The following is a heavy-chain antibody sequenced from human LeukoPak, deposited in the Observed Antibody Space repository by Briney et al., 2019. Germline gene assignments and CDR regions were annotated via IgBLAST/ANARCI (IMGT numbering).Heavy chain of an antibody. CDR1: GGSISSTTYY. CDR3: ARHGEMAVITHLDY. Sequence: PSETLSLTCTVSGGSISSTTYYWAWIRQPPGKGLEWIGTVYYTGSTYYNPSLKSRVTISVDTSKNQFSLKLISVTAADTAVYYCARHGEMAVITHLDYWGQGTLVTVSS. D-gene: IGHD5-24*01. CDR2: VYYTGST. V-gene: IGHV4-39*01. J-gene: IGHJ4*02.